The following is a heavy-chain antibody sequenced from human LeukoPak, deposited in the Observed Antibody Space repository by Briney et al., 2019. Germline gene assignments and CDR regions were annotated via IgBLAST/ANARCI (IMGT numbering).Heavy chain of an antibody. J-gene: IGHJ4*02. V-gene: IGHV3-30-3*01. CDR2: ISYDGSNK. CDR1: GFTFSSYA. Sequence: PGGSLRLSCAASGFTFSSYAMHWVRQAPGKGLEWVAVISYDGSNKYYADSVKGRFTISRDNSKNTLYLQMNSLRAEDTAVYYCARDLSHLYYFDYWGQGTLVTVSS. CDR3: ARDLSHLYYFDY.